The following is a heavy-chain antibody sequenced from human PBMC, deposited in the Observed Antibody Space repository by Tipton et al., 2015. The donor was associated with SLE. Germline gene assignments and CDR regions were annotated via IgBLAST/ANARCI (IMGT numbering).Heavy chain of an antibody. V-gene: IGHV4-59*08. J-gene: IGHJ4*02. CDR2: IYYSGST. CDR3: ARGFCTGTSCSGRALDC. D-gene: IGHD2-2*01. CDR1: GFTFSSYW. Sequence: LRLSCAASGFTFSSYWMHWVRQAPGKGLEWIGYIYYSGSTYYNSSLRSRVTISVDTSENQFSLKLSSVTAADTAVYYCARGFCTGTSCSGRALDCWGQGTLVTVSS.